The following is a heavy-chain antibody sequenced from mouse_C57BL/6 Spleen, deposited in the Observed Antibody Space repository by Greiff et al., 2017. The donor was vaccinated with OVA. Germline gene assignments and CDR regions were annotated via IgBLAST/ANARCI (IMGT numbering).Heavy chain of an antibody. CDR2: IYPGDGDT. D-gene: IGHD4-1*01. V-gene: IGHV1-82*01. Sequence: VQLQQSGPELVKPGASVKISCKASGYAFSSSWLNWVKQRPGKGLEWIGRIYPGDGDTNYNGKFKGKATLTADKSSSTAYMQLSSLTSEDSAVYFCARKIWEGFDYWGQGTTLTVSS. J-gene: IGHJ2*01. CDR3: ARKIWEGFDY. CDR1: GYAFSSSW.